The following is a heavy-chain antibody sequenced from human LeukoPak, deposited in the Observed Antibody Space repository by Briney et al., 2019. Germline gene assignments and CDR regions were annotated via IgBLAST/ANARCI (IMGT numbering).Heavy chain of an antibody. D-gene: IGHD2-15*01. J-gene: IGHJ4*02. CDR3: TTDGGYCSGGTCYGVDY. V-gene: IGHV3-15*01. CDR1: GFIFSNAW. CDR2: IKSKTDGETA. Sequence: GGSLRLSCAASGFIFSNAWMSWVRQGPGKGLEWVGRIKSKTDGETADSAAPVKGRFTISRDDSKNTLYLQMNSLKTEDTAVYYCTTDGGYCSGGTCYGVDYWGQGTLVTVSS.